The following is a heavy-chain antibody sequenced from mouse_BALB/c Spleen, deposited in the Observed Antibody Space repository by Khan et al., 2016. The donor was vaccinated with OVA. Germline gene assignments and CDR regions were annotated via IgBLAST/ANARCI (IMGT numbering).Heavy chain of an antibody. CDR3: ARFHGGY. V-gene: IGHV9-3-1*01. CDR2: INTYTREP. Sequence: QIQLVQSGPELKKPGETVKISCKASGYTFTNYVMNWVKQSPGKGLKWMGWINTYTREPTYADDFKGRLAFSLDTSASTAYLQINSLKNEDTATXFCARFHGGYWGQGTTLTVSS. CDR1: GYTFTNYV. J-gene: IGHJ2*01.